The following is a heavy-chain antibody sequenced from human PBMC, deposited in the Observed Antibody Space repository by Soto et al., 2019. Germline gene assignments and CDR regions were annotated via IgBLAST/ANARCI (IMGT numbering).Heavy chain of an antibody. CDR1: GGSINSYF. J-gene: IGHJ4*02. D-gene: IGHD3-22*01. Sequence: SETLSLTCTVSGGSINSYFWSWIRQPPGKGLEWIGYIYYTGSTNYNPSLKSRVTISVDTSKKQFSLKLSSVTAADTAVYYCVSYYYDRSGYPYFDNWGQGTLVTVSS. CDR3: VSYYYDRSGYPYFDN. CDR2: IYYTGST. V-gene: IGHV4-59*01.